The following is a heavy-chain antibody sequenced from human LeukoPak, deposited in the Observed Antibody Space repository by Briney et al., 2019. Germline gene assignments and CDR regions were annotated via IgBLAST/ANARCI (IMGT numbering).Heavy chain of an antibody. Sequence: PGGSLRLSCAASGFTFSSYAMSWVRQAPGKGLEWVSAISGSGGSTYYADSVKGRFTISRDNSKNTLYLQMNSLRAEDTAVYYCARDPTLERRVVVAANGLPADYWGQGTLVTVSS. J-gene: IGHJ4*02. V-gene: IGHV3-23*01. CDR3: ARDPTLERRVVVAANGLPADY. D-gene: IGHD2-15*01. CDR2: ISGSGGST. CDR1: GFTFSSYA.